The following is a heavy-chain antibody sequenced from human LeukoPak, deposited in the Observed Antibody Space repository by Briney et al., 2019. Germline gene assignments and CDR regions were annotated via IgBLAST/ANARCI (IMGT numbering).Heavy chain of an antibody. CDR3: ARPSGSYVLLDAFDI. CDR1: GYTFTAYY. J-gene: IGHJ3*02. D-gene: IGHD1-26*01. Sequence: ASVKVSCKASGYTFTAYYIHWVRQAPGQGLKYLGWINPDSGASNYAQKFQGRVTMTRDTSIRTVYMEMSRLRSDDTAVYYCARPSGSYVLLDAFDIWGQGTTVTVSS. V-gene: IGHV1-2*02. CDR2: INPDSGAS.